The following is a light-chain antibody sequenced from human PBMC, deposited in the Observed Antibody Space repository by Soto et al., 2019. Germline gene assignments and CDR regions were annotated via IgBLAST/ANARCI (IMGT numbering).Light chain of an antibody. CDR1: QSVLYSSNNKNY. Sequence: DIVMTQSPDSLAVSLGERATINCKSSQSVLYSSNNKNYLAWFQQKAGQPPKVLIYWASTRESGVPDRFSGSGSGTDFNLTISSLQAEDVAVYYCQQYHSTQWTFGQGTKVEIK. CDR3: QQYHSTQWT. V-gene: IGKV4-1*01. J-gene: IGKJ1*01. CDR2: WAS.